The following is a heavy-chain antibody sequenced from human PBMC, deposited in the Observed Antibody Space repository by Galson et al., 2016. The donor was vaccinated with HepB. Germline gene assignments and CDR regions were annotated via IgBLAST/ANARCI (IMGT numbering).Heavy chain of an antibody. CDR3: ARVLAVGHDAFDI. D-gene: IGHD6-19*01. J-gene: IGHJ3*02. CDR2: ITGYNGDT. CDR1: GYTLTSYG. Sequence: SVKVSCKASGYTLTSYGIGWVRQTPGQGPEWMGWITGYNGDTNYAQKLQGRVTMTTDASTNTASMELRSLRSDDTAVYYCARVLAVGHDAFDIWGQGTMVIVSP. V-gene: IGHV1-18*01.